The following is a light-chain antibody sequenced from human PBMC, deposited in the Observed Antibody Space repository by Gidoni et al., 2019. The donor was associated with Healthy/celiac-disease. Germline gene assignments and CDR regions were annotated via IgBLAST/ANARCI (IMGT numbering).Light chain of an antibody. V-gene: IGKV1-39*01. CDR3: QQSYSTPRT. Sequence: DIQMTQSPSSLSASVGDRVTITCRASQTISSYLNWYQQKPGKAPKLLIYAASSLQGGVPSRFSGRGSGTDFTLTISSLQPEDFATYYCQQSYSTPRTFGQGTKLEIK. J-gene: IGKJ2*01. CDR1: QTISSY. CDR2: AAS.